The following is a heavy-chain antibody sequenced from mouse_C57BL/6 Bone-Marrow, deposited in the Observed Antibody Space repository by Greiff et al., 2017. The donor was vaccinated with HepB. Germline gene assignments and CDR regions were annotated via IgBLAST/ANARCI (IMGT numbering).Heavy chain of an antibody. V-gene: IGHV1-64*01. CDR3: ARPRLTVVGYFDD. J-gene: IGHJ2*01. Sequence: QVQLQQPGAELVKPGASVKLSCKASGYTFTSYWMHWVKQRPGQGLEWIGMIHPNSGSTNYNEKFKSKATLTVDKSSSTAYMQLSSLTSEDSAVYDCARPRLTVVGYFDDWGQGTTLTVAS. D-gene: IGHD1-1*01. CDR2: IHPNSGST. CDR1: GYTFTSYW.